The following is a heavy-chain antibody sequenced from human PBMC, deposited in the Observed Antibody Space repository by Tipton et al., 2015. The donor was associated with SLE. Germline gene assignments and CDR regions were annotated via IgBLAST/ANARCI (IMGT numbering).Heavy chain of an antibody. CDR3: ARDIPGDDYSFDY. J-gene: IGHJ4*02. V-gene: IGHV3-33*01. CDR1: GFTFSNYD. CDR2: IWYDGSNK. Sequence: RSLRLSCAASGFTFSNYDMHWVRQAPGKGLEWVAVIWYDGSNKYFADSVKGRFTISRDNSKNTLYLQMNSLRAEDTAVYFCARDIPGDDYSFDYWGQGTLVTVSS. D-gene: IGHD4-11*01.